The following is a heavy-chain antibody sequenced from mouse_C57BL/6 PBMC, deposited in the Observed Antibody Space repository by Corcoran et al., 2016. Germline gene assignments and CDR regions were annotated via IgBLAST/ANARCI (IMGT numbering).Heavy chain of an antibody. D-gene: IGHD1-1*01. V-gene: IGHV9-3*01. CDR3: ARCWTTVVVPCV. Sequence: QIHLVQSGPELKKPGETVKISCKASGYTFTTYGLSWVKQAPGKGLKWMGSINTYSGVPTYADDFKGRFAFSLDTSASTAYLQINNLKNEDTATYFGARCWTTVVVPCVWGTGTTVTVSA. CDR2: INTYSGVP. CDR1: GYTFTTYG. J-gene: IGHJ1*03.